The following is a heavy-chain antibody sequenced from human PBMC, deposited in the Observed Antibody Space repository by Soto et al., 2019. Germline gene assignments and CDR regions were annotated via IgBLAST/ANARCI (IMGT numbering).Heavy chain of an antibody. J-gene: IGHJ4*02. D-gene: IGHD3-3*01. V-gene: IGHV4-34*01. CDR1: GGSFSGYY. CDR3: ARMGFWSGYYNVRKTYYFDY. Sequence: ETLSLTCAXYGGSFSGYYWSWIRQPPGKGLEWIGEINHSGSTNYNPSLKSRVTISVDTSKNQFSLKLSSVTAADTAVYYCARMGFWSGYYNVRKTYYFDYWGQGTLVTVSS. CDR2: INHSGST.